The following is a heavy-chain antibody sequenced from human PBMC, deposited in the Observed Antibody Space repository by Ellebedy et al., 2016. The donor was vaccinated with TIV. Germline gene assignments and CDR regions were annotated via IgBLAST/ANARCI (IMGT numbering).Heavy chain of an antibody. Sequence: GGSLRLXCAVSGFTFDDYAMHWVRQAPGKGLEWVSGISWNSGSVGYADSVKGRFTISRDNAKNSLYVQMNSLRAEDTALYYCVKADVRGYSAFGAFDIWGQGAMVTVSS. V-gene: IGHV3-9*01. CDR1: GFTFDDYA. J-gene: IGHJ3*02. D-gene: IGHD5-12*01. CDR3: VKADVRGYSAFGAFDI. CDR2: ISWNSGSV.